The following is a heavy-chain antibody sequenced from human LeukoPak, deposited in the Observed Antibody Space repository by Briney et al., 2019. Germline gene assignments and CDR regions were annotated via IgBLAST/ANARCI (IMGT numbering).Heavy chain of an antibody. CDR1: GFTFSSYA. CDR3: ARAGRDYGDYVIVY. CDR2: ISSNGGST. J-gene: IGHJ4*02. V-gene: IGHV3-64*01. Sequence: GGSLRLSCAASGFTFSSYAMHWVRQAPGKGLEYVSAISSNGGSTYYANSVKGRFTIPRDNSKNTLYLQMGSLRAEDMAVYYCARAGRDYGDYVIVYWGQGTLVTVSS. D-gene: IGHD4-17*01.